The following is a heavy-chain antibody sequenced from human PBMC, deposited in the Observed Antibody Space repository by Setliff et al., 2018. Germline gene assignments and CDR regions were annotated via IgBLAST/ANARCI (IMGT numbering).Heavy chain of an antibody. CDR2: LNNDGTTT. Sequence: PGGSLRLSCAASGFTFSTYGLNWVRQAPGKGLEWISYLNNDGTTTYYADSVKGRFTVSRDNAKNSLYLQMTSLRAEDTAIYYCARTTGYRLEGDFDYWGQGTLVTVSS. D-gene: IGHD3-16*01. CDR3: ARTTGYRLEGDFDY. J-gene: IGHJ4*02. V-gene: IGHV3-48*04. CDR1: GFTFSTYG.